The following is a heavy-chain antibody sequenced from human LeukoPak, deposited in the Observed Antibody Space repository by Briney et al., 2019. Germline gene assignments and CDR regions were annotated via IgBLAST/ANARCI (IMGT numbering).Heavy chain of an antibody. Sequence: SETLSLTCTVSGGSISSYYWSWIRQPVGKGLEWIGRIYTSGSTNYNPSLKSRVTMSVDTSKNQFSLKLSSVTAADTAVYYCARDEYYYGSGNYYYYMDVWGKGTTVTISS. CDR1: GGSISSYY. CDR2: IYTSGST. D-gene: IGHD3-10*01. CDR3: ARDEYYYGSGNYYYYMDV. J-gene: IGHJ6*03. V-gene: IGHV4-4*07.